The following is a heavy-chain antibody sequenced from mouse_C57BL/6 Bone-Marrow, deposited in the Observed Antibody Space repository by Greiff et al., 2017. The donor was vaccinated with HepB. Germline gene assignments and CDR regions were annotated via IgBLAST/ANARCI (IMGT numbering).Heavy chain of an antibody. V-gene: IGHV5-4*03. CDR2: ISDGGSYT. D-gene: IGHD1-1*01. CDR3: ARGPPFYGSSPPWFAY. J-gene: IGHJ3*01. CDR1: GFTFSSYA. Sequence: EVKLMESGGGLVKPGGSLKLSCAASGFTFSSYAMSWVRQTPEKRLEWVATISDGGSYTYYPDNVKGRFTISRDNAKNHLYLQMSHLKSEDTAMYYCARGPPFYGSSPPWFAYWGQGTLVTVSA.